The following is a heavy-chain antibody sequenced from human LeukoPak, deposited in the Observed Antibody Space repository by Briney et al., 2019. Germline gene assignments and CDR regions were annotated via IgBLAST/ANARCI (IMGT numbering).Heavy chain of an antibody. D-gene: IGHD5-24*01. CDR3: ARSVKMPTIVH. J-gene: IGHJ4*02. Sequence: ASVKVSCKASGYTFTTYYMHWVRHAPGQGLQWMGIINPSGGSTSYAQKFQGRVTMTRDTSTSTVYMELSSLRSDDTAIYYCARSVKMPTIVHWGQGTLVTVSS. CDR1: GYTFTTYY. V-gene: IGHV1-46*03. CDR2: INPSGGST.